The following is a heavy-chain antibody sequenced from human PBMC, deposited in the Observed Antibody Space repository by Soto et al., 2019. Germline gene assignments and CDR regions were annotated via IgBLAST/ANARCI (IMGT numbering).Heavy chain of an antibody. D-gene: IGHD4-17*01. CDR2: INHSGST. Sequence: SETLSLTCAVYGGSFSGYDWRWIRQPPWYGLEWIGEINHSGSTNYNPSLKSRVTISVDTSKNQFSLKLSSVTAADTAVYYCARFCYGGNSEGSGVYYYYGMDVWGQGTTVT. V-gene: IGHV4-34*01. J-gene: IGHJ6*02. CDR1: GGSFSGYD. CDR3: ARFCYGGNSEGSGVYYYYGMDV.